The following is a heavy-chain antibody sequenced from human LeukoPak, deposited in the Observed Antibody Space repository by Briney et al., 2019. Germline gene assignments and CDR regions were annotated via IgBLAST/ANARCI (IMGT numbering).Heavy chain of an antibody. D-gene: IGHD6-13*01. CDR3: AKDIRGGSSLTKEFDY. CDR2: IRYDGSNK. J-gene: IGHJ4*02. V-gene: IGHV3-30*02. CDR1: GFTFSSYG. Sequence: GGSLRLSCAASGFTFSSYGMHWVRQAPGKGLEWVAFIRYDGSNKYYADSVKGQFTISRDNSKNTLYLQMNSLRAEDTAVYYCAKDIRGGSSLTKEFDYWGQGTLVTVSS.